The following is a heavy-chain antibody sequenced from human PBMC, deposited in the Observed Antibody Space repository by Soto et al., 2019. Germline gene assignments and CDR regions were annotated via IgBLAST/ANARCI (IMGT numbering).Heavy chain of an antibody. J-gene: IGHJ4*02. Sequence: QVQLAQSGAEVKKPGASVTVSCKASGYSFSSYGISWVRQAPGQGLEWVGWISVHNGYSKYATELQGRVTMTTDTSTSTAYMELRSLRSDDSAVYFCARLEHNFGPHDYWGQGTLVTVTS. V-gene: IGHV1-18*01. CDR1: GYSFSSYG. CDR2: ISVHNGYS. CDR3: ARLEHNFGPHDY. D-gene: IGHD1-1*01.